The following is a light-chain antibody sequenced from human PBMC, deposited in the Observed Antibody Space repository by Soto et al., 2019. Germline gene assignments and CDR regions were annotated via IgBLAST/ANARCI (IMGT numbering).Light chain of an antibody. CDR3: QQYGSSSFT. Sequence: EIVLTQSPGTLSLSPGERATLSCRASRSVSNYLAWYQQKPGQAPRLLIYDASSRATGIPDRFSGSGSGTDFTLTISRLEPEDFAVYYCQQYGSSSFTFGGGTKVEIK. CDR2: DAS. V-gene: IGKV3-20*01. CDR1: RSVSNY. J-gene: IGKJ4*01.